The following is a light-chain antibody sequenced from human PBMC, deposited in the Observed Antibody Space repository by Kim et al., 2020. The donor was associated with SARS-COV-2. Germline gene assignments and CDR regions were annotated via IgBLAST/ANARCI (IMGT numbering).Light chain of an antibody. V-gene: IGKV1D-13*01. Sequence: AVQLTQSPSSLSASVGDRVTITCRASQDIRSALAWYQQRPGKPPKFLIHDASTLESGVPSRFSGSGSGTDFTLIITSLQPEDFATYYCQQFNDFPITFGQGTRLEIK. CDR1: QDIRSA. J-gene: IGKJ5*01. CDR3: QQFNDFPIT. CDR2: DAS.